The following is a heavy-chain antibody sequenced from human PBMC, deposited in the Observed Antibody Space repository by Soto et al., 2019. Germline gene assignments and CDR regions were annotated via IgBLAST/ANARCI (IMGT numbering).Heavy chain of an antibody. D-gene: IGHD3-16*01. Sequence: GGSLRLSCAASGFPFSYYYMSWIRQAPGKGLEWVSYISSSSSYTNYADSVKGRFTISRDNAKNSLYLQMNSLRAEDTAVYYCAREQDRLNDYVAAIDYWGQGTLVTVSS. J-gene: IGHJ4*02. CDR1: GFPFSYYY. CDR3: AREQDRLNDYVAAIDY. CDR2: ISSSSSYT. V-gene: IGHV3-11*06.